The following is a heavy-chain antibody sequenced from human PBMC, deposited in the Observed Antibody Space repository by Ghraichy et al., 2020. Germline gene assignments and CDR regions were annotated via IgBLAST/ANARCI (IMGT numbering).Heavy chain of an antibody. CDR3: ARGVIGSSGWYDY. D-gene: IGHD6-19*01. J-gene: IGHJ4*02. V-gene: IGHV3-48*03. CDR1: GFTFSSYE. CDR2: ISSSGSTI. Sequence: GGSLRLSCAASGFTFSSYEMNWVRQAPGKGLEWVSYISSSGSTIYYADSVKGRFTISRDNAKNSLYLQMNSLRAEDTAVYYCARGVIGSSGWYDYWGQGTLVTVSS.